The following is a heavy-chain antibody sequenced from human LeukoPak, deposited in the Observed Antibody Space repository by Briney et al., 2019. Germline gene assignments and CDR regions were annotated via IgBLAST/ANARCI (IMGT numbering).Heavy chain of an antibody. CDR3: ARGLGVVTAQSEQPKPRYFDL. CDR2: ISCYNGDT. D-gene: IGHD2-21*02. CDR1: GYTFNKYG. V-gene: IGHV1-18*01. J-gene: IGHJ2*01. Sequence: ASVKVSCKASGYTFNKYGISWVRQAPGQGLEWMGWISCYNGDTRYAQKLQGRVTMTTDTSTSTVHMELRSLRSDDTAVYYCARGLGVVTAQSEQPKPRYFDLWGRGTQATVSS.